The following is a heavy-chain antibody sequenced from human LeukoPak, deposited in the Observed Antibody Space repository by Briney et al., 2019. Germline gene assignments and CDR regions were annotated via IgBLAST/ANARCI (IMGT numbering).Heavy chain of an antibody. J-gene: IGHJ4*02. CDR1: GFTFSRSW. CDR2: INTDGSSA. Sequence: GGSLRLSCAASGFTFSRSWMHWVRQAPGKGLVWVSRINTDGSSATYADSVKGRFTISRDNAKNTLYLEMNSLRAEDTAVYYCARELVARYYYDQWGQGTLVTVSS. D-gene: IGHD6-6*01. CDR3: ARELVARYYYDQ. V-gene: IGHV3-74*01.